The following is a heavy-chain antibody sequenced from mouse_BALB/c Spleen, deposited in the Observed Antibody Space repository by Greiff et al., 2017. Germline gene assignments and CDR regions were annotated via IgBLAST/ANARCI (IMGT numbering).Heavy chain of an antibody. CDR3: ARGYDGGYYFDY. D-gene: IGHD2-14*01. CDR1: GFNIKDTY. CDR2: IDPANGNT. Sequence: DVQLQESGAELVKPGASVKLSCTASGFNIKDTYMHWVKQRPEQGLEWIGRIDPANGNTKYDPKFQGKATITADTSSNTAYLQLSSLTSEDTAVYYCARGYDGGYYFDYWGQGTTLTVSS. V-gene: IGHV14-3*02. J-gene: IGHJ2*01.